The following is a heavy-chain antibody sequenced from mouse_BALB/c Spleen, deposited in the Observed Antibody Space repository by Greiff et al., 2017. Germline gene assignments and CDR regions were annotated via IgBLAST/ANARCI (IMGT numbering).Heavy chain of an antibody. D-gene: IGHD4-1*01. V-gene: IGHV5-17*02. CDR3: ARYWEGDFDY. Sequence: EVKLQESGGGLVQPGGSRKLSYAASGFTFSSFGMHWVRQAPEKGLEWVAYISSGSSTIYYADTVKGRFTISRDNPKNTLFLQMTSLRSEDTAMYYCARYWEGDFDYWGQGTTLTVSS. CDR2: ISSGSSTI. J-gene: IGHJ2*01. CDR1: GFTFSSFG.